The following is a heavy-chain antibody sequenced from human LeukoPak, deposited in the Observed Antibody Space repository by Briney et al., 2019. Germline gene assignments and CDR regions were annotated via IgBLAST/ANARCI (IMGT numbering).Heavy chain of an antibody. V-gene: IGHV4-4*07. CDR3: ARVGTIAARTGHYFDY. D-gene: IGHD6-6*01. Sequence: SETLSLTCTVSGGTISSYYWSWIRQPAGKGLEWIGRIYTGGSTNYNPSLKSRVAMSVDTSKNQFSLKLSSVTAADTAVYYCARVGTIAARTGHYFDYWGQGTLVTVSS. CDR2: IYTGGST. CDR1: GGTISSYY. J-gene: IGHJ4*02.